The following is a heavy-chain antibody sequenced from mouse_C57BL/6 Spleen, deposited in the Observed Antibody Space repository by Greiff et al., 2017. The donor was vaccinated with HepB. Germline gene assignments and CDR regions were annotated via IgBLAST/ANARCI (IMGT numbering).Heavy chain of an antibody. Sequence: VQLQQSGAELVRPGASVTLSCKASGYTFTDYEMHWVKQTPVHGLEWIGAIDPETGGTAYNQKFKGKAILTADKSSSTAYMELRSLTSEDSAVYYCTRRVTGTRAWFAYWGQGTLVTVSA. CDR2: IDPETGGT. V-gene: IGHV1-15*01. CDR3: TRRVTGTRAWFAY. D-gene: IGHD4-1*01. CDR1: GYTFTDYE. J-gene: IGHJ3*01.